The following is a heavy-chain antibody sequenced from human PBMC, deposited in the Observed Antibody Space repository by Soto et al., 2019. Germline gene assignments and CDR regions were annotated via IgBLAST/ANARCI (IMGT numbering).Heavy chain of an antibody. D-gene: IGHD3-10*01. CDR3: ASVSPRQGFGESDP. Sequence: ASEKVSCKASGYTFTSYGISWVRQAPGQGLEWMGWISAYNGNTNYAQKLQGRVTMTTDTSTSTAYMELRSLRSDDTAVYYCASVSPRQGFGESDPWGQATLGTGSS. CDR2: ISAYNGNT. J-gene: IGHJ5*02. V-gene: IGHV1-18*04. CDR1: GYTFTSYG.